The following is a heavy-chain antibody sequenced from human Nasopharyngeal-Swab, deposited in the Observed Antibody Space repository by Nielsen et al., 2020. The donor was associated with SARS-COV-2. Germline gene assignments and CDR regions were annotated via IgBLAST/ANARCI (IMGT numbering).Heavy chain of an antibody. Sequence: WVRQAPGQGLEWMGWINTNTGNPTYAQGFTGRFVFSLDTSVSTAYLQISSLKAGDTAVYYCARRTTIFGVVIMGGDDYWGQGTLVTVSS. D-gene: IGHD3-3*01. J-gene: IGHJ4*02. CDR2: INTNTGNP. V-gene: IGHV7-4-1*02. CDR3: ARRTTIFGVVIMGGDDY.